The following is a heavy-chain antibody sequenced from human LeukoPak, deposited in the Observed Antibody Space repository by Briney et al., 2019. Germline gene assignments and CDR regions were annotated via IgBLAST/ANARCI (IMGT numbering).Heavy chain of an antibody. CDR1: GYTFTKYD. D-gene: IGHD3-9*01. V-gene: IGHV1-8*01. CDR2: MNPNSGNT. CDR3: ARESGLTAFDY. Sequence: ASVTVSFKASGYTFTKYDINWVRQATGQGREGMGWMNPNSGNTGYAQKFQGRVTMTRNTSISTAYMELSSLRSEDTAVYYCARESGLTAFDYWGQGTLVAVSS. J-gene: IGHJ4*02.